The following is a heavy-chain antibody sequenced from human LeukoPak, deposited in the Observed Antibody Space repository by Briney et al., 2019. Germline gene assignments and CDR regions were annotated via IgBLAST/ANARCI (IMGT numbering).Heavy chain of an antibody. J-gene: IGHJ5*02. CDR3: ARRPGNNWFDP. Sequence: SETLSLTCTVSGGSISSSSYYWGWIRQPPGKGLEWIGSIHYSGSTYYNPSLKSRVTISVDTSKNQFSLKLSSVTAADTAVYYCARRPGNNWFDPWGQGTLVTVSS. D-gene: IGHD1-14*01. CDR1: GGSISSSSYY. CDR2: IHYSGST. V-gene: IGHV4-39*01.